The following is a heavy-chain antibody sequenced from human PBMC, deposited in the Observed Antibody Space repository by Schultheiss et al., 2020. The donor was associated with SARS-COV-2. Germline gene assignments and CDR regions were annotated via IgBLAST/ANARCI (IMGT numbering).Heavy chain of an antibody. D-gene: IGHD1-14*01. V-gene: IGHV4-59*12. CDR1: GGSISSYY. CDR2: IYYSGST. CDR3: ARDTNLARGWFDP. Sequence: SETLSLTCAVYGGSISSYYWSWIRQPPGKGLEWIGYIYYSGSTYYNPSLKSLVTISVDTSKNQFSLKVSSVTAADTAVYYCARDTNLARGWFDPWGQGTLVTVSS. J-gene: IGHJ5*02.